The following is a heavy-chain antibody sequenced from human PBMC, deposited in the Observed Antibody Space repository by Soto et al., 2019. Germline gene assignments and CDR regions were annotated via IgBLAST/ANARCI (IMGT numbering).Heavy chain of an antibody. V-gene: IGHV4-34*01. J-gene: IGHJ4*02. CDR2: INHSGST. D-gene: IGHD2-8*02. CDR1: GGSFSGYS. CDR3: ARDKITGLFDY. Sequence: QVQLQQWGAGLLKPSETLSLTCAVYGGSFSGYSWTWIRQPPGTGLEWIGEINHSGSTKFNPSLKSRFTISVDTSKNQFSLKLTSVTAADTAVYYCARDKITGLFDYWGQGTLFTVSS.